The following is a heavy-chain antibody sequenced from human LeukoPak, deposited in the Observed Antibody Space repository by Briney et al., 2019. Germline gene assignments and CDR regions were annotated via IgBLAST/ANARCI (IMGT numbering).Heavy chain of an antibody. J-gene: IGHJ4*02. Sequence: SETLSLTCTVSGGSISSYYWSWIRQPPGKGLEWIGEINHSGSTNYNPSLKSRVTISVDTSKNQFSLKLSSVTAADTAVYYCARLEWEYYFDYWGQGTLVTVSS. V-gene: IGHV4-34*01. CDR3: ARLEWEYYFDY. CDR1: GGSISSYY. CDR2: INHSGST. D-gene: IGHD1-26*01.